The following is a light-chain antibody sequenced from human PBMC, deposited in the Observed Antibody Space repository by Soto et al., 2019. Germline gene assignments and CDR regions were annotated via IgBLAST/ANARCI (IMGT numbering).Light chain of an antibody. Sequence: QSALTQSASVSESPGQSITISCTGTSSDVGNYNYVSWYQQHPGEVPKLIIFNVNNRPSGVSNRFSGSKSGNTASLTISGLQAEDEADYYCSSFTSSTTYVFGTGTKLTVL. CDR3: SSFTSSTTYV. CDR1: SSDVGNYNY. CDR2: NVN. V-gene: IGLV2-14*01. J-gene: IGLJ1*01.